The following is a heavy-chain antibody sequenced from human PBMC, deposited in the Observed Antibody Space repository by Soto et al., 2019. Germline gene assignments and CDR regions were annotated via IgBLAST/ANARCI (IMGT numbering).Heavy chain of an antibody. CDR2: ISYDGSNK. J-gene: IGHJ4*02. Sequence: QVQLVESGGGVVQPGRSLRLSCAASGFTFSSYGMHWVRQAPGKGLEWVAVISYDGSNKYYADSVKGRFTISRDNSQNTLYLQMNSLRAEDTAVYYCAKDGGDCRGGSCYSVYCDYWGQGTLVTVSS. D-gene: IGHD2-15*01. CDR3: AKDGGDCRGGSCYSVYCDY. V-gene: IGHV3-30*18. CDR1: GFTFSSYG.